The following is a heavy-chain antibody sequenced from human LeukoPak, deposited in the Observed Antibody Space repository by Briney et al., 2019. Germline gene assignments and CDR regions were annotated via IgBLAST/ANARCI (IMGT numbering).Heavy chain of an antibody. CDR3: ASPYYYDSSGYYFDY. CDR2: IYSGGST. J-gene: IGHJ4*02. Sequence: PGGSLRLSCAASGFTFSDYYMSWIRQAPGKGLEWVSVIYSGGSTYYADSVKGRFTISRDNSKNTLYLQMNSLRAEDTAVYYCASPYYYDSSGYYFDYWGQGTLVTVSS. D-gene: IGHD3-22*01. V-gene: IGHV3-66*01. CDR1: GFTFSDYY.